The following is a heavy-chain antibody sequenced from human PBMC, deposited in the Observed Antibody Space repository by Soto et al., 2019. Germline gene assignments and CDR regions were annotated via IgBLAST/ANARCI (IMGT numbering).Heavy chain of an antibody. V-gene: IGHV1-18*01. D-gene: IGHD1-26*01. CDR2: ISGYNGNT. CDR3: ERDLGAQIVDY. CDR1: GYTFTSYG. Sequence: QVQLVQSGAEVKKPGASVKVSCKASGYTFTSYGISWVRQAPGQGIEWMGWISGYNGNTNYAQKLQGRVTRTTDTSTSTAYMDLMNLRSDDAAVYYCERDLGAQIVDYWGQGTLVTVSS. J-gene: IGHJ4*02.